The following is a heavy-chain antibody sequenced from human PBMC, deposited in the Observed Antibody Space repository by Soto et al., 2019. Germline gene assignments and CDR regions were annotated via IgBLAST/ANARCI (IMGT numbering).Heavy chain of an antibody. CDR1: GFTFSSYG. CDR3: ARDRGARNIVARGRLDY. D-gene: IGHD5-12*01. Sequence: GGSLRLSCAASGFTFSSYGMHWVRQAPGKGLEWVAVIWYDGSNKYYADSVKGRFTISRDNSKNTLYLQMNSLRAEDTAVYYCARDRGARNIVARGRLDYWGQGTLVTVSS. J-gene: IGHJ4*02. CDR2: IWYDGSNK. V-gene: IGHV3-33*01.